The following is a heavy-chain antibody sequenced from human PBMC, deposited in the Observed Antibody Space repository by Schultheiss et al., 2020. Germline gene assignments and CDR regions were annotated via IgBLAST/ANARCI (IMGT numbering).Heavy chain of an antibody. CDR2: IYYSGST. V-gene: IGHV4-59*01. CDR1: GGSISSYY. J-gene: IGHJ4*02. Sequence: SQTLSLTCTVSGGSISSYYWSWIRQPAGKGLEWIGSIYYSGSTYYNPSLKSRVTISVDTSKNQFSLKLSSVTAADTAVYYCARVGASGIPFDYWGQGTLVTVSS. D-gene: IGHD1-26*01. CDR3: ARVGASGIPFDY.